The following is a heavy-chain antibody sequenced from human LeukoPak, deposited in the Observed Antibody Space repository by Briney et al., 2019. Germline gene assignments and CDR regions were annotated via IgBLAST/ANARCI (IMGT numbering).Heavy chain of an antibody. D-gene: IGHD6-13*01. Sequence: PGGSLRLSCAASGFTFSYAWVSWVRQAPGKGLEWVGRIKSKTDGGTTDYAAPVKGRFTISRDDSRNTVDLQMNSLKIEDTAVYYCSTVKGSWYARNAISSGLVDYWGQGTLVTVSS. CDR2: IKSKTDGGTT. CDR3: STVKGSWYARNAISSGLVDY. CDR1: GFTFSYAW. V-gene: IGHV3-15*01. J-gene: IGHJ4*02.